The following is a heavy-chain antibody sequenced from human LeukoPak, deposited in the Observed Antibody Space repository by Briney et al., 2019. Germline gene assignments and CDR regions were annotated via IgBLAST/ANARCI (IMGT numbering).Heavy chain of an antibody. CDR3: VRGGRNWFDP. CDR1: GGSISSYY. Sequence: KPSETLSLTCTVSGGSISSYYWSWIRQPAGKELEWIGRIYSSGVTNYNPSLKSRVTMSVDTSKNQFPLKLRSVTSADTAVYYCVRGGRNWFDPWGQGTLVTVSS. J-gene: IGHJ5*02. V-gene: IGHV4-4*07. D-gene: IGHD3-16*01. CDR2: IYSSGVT.